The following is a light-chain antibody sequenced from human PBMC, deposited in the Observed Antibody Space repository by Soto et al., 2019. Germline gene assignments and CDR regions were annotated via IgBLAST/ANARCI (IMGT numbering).Light chain of an antibody. CDR2: AAS. V-gene: IGKV1-9*01. J-gene: IGKJ5*01. Sequence: DIQMTQSPSSLSASVGDRITITCRASQSISSYLNWYQQKPGKAPKLLIYAASTLQSGVPSRFSGSGSGTEFTLTIGSLQPEDFATYYCQQLNSYPITFGQGTRLEIK. CDR1: QSISSY. CDR3: QQLNSYPIT.